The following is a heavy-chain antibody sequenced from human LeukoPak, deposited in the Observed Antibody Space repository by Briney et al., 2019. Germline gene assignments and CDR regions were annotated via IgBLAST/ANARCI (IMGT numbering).Heavy chain of an antibody. Sequence: GGSLRLSCAASGFTFSSYWMHWVRQAPRKGLVWVSRINSDGSSTSYADSVKGRFTISRDNAKNTLYLQMNSLRAEDTAVYYCANSYSSSPTFDYWGQGTLVTVSS. D-gene: IGHD6-6*01. J-gene: IGHJ4*02. CDR2: INSDGSST. CDR1: GFTFSSYW. CDR3: ANSYSSSPTFDY. V-gene: IGHV3-74*01.